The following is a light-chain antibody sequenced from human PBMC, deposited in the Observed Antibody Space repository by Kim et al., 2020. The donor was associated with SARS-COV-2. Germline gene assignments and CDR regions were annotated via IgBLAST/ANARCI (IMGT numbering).Light chain of an antibody. Sequence: ASVKLACTLSSGHSSYAITWYQQQPEKGPRYLMYLNSDGSHSKGDGIPDRFSGSSSGAERYLTISSLQSDDEADYYCQTWGTGMGVFGGGTQLTVL. CDR1: SGHSSYA. J-gene: IGLJ2*01. CDR2: LNSDGSH. V-gene: IGLV4-69*01. CDR3: QTWGTGMGV.